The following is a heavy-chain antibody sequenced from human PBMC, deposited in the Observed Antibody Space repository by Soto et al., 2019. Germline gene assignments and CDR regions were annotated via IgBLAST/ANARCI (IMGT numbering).Heavy chain of an antibody. CDR1: GFSFSSYG. V-gene: IGHV3-33*01. CDR3: SSAEKAYDYGVDS. D-gene: IGHD4-17*01. CDR2: IWYDGTKK. Sequence: HLVESGGGVVQPGRSLRLSCVASGFSFSSYGMHWVSQTPGKGLEWVALIWYDGTKKYYGDSVKGRFIISRDDSKNTVYLKLISLRAEETALDHCSSAEKAYDYGVDSWGQGTLVTVS. J-gene: IGHJ4*02.